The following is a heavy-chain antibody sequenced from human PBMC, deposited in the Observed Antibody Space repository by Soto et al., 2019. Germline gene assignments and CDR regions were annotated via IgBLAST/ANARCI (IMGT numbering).Heavy chain of an antibody. J-gene: IGHJ6*03. Sequence: GGSLRLSCAASGFTFSSYAMSWVRQAPGKGLEWVSAISGSGGSTYYADSVKGRFTISRDNSKNTLYLQMNSLRAEDTAVYYCALDIVVVPAADYYYMDVWGKGTTVTVSS. CDR3: ALDIVVVPAADYYYMDV. CDR1: GFTFSSYA. CDR2: ISGSGGST. D-gene: IGHD2-2*01. V-gene: IGHV3-23*01.